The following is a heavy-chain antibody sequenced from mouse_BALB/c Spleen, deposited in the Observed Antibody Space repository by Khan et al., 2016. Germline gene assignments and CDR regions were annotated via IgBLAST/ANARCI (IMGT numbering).Heavy chain of an antibody. CDR3: NAIYYGSDVYFDD. V-gene: IGHV14-4*02. Sequence: VQLQQSGAELVRSGASVKLSCTASVFNIKDYYMHWVKQRPEQGLEWIGWIDPENGDTEYAPKFQGKATMTADTSSSATYLQFSSLTAEDSAVYYCNAIYYGSDVYFDDWGQGTTLTVSS. CDR2: IDPENGDT. CDR1: VFNIKDYY. J-gene: IGHJ2*01. D-gene: IGHD1-1*01.